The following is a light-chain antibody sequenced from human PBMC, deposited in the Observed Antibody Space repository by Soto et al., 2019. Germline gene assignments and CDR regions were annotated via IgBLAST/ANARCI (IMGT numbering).Light chain of an antibody. CDR3: QQYGSSPWT. CDR1: ESVSTN. V-gene: IGKV3-20*01. J-gene: IGKJ1*01. CDR2: GAS. Sequence: EIVMTQSPATLSLSPRERATLSCRASESVSTNLAWYQQKPGQAPRLLIYGASSRATGIPDRFSGSGSGTDFTLTISRLEPEDFAVYYCQQYGSSPWTFGQGTKVEIK.